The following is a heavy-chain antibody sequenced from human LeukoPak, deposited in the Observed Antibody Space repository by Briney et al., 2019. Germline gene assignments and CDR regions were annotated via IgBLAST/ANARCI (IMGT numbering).Heavy chain of an antibody. CDR2: IYYSGST. D-gene: IGHD3-22*01. CDR1: GGSIRSYY. J-gene: IGHJ1*01. V-gene: IGHV4-59*08. Sequence: SETLSLTCTVSGGSIRSYYWSWIRQPPGKGLEWIGYIYYSGSTNYNPSLKSRVTISVDMSKNQFSLKLSSVTAADTAVYYCASGYYYDSSGYYYGFQHWGQGTLVTVSS. CDR3: ASGYYYDSSGYYYGFQH.